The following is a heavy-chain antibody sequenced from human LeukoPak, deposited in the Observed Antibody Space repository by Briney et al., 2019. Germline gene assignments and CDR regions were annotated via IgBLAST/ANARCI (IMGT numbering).Heavy chain of an antibody. V-gene: IGHV4-34*01. CDR1: GGSFSGYY. D-gene: IGHD2-21*02. Sequence: PSETLSLTCAVYGGSFSGYYWSWIRQPPGKGLEWIGEINHSGSTNYNPSLKSRVTISVDTSKNQFSLKLSSVTAADTAVYYCARGRTVNDLLAYGGGDCLADYWGQGTLVTASS. CDR2: INHSGST. CDR3: ARGRTVNDLLAYGGGDCLADY. J-gene: IGHJ4*02.